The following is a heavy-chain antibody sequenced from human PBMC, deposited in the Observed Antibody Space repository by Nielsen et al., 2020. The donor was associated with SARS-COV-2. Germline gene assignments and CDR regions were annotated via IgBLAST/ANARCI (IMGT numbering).Heavy chain of an antibody. CDR3: KSEGN. J-gene: IGHJ4*02. CDR2: IRPDGTGA. V-gene: IGHV3-7*03. CDR1: GFTFSASW. Sequence: GGSLRLSCAASGFTFSASWMAWVRQAPGKGLEWLSNIRPDGTGANHVDSVKGRFTISRDNAKNLLYLQMGSLRADDTAVYFCKSEGNWGQGTLVTVSS.